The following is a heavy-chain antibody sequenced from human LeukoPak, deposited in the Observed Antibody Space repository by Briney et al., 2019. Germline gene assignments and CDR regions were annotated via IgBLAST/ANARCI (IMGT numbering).Heavy chain of an antibody. CDR2: ICDSGGST. V-gene: IGHV3-23*01. J-gene: IGHJ6*02. Sequence: GASLRLSCAAPGFTFSTYAMSWVRQAPGKGLEWVSGICDSGGSTYYADSVKGRFTISRDNSKNTLYLQMNSLRAEDTAVYYCAKGNIWFGEKYGMDVWGQGTTVTVSS. CDR1: GFTFSTYA. D-gene: IGHD3-10*01. CDR3: AKGNIWFGEKYGMDV.